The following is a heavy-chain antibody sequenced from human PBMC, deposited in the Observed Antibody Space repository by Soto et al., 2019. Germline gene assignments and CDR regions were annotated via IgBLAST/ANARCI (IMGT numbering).Heavy chain of an antibody. Sequence: GGSLRLSCADSGFTFSNYGMHWVRQAPGKGLEWVATISYDGSNKYYADSVEGRFTISRDNSKSTVYLQMNSLRAEDTAIYYCAKDTYYYDSSGYYVFDYWGQGALVTVS. D-gene: IGHD3-22*01. CDR2: ISYDGSNK. V-gene: IGHV3-30*18. J-gene: IGHJ4*02. CDR1: GFTFSNYG. CDR3: AKDTYYYDSSGYYVFDY.